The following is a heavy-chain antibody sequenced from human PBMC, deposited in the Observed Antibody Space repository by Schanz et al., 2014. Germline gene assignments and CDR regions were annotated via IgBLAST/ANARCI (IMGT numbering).Heavy chain of an antibody. CDR2: INQDGSKE. Sequence: EVQLVESGGGLVQPGGSLRLSCAASGFTFSSYWMSGVRQAPEKGLEWVANINQDGSKEYYVDSVKGRFTISRNNADNSLSLQMISLGAEDAAMYYCVRNGPASWGQGILVTVSS. J-gene: IGHJ4*02. CDR3: VRNGPAS. CDR1: GFTFSSYW. V-gene: IGHV3-7*01.